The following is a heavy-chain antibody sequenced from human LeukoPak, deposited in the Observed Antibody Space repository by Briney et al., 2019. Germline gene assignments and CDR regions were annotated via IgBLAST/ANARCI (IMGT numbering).Heavy chain of an antibody. Sequence: ASVKVSCKASGYTFTSYDINWVRQATGQGLEWMGWMNPNSGNTGYAQRFQGRVTMTRNTSISTAYMELRSLRSEDTAVYYCARGTDDTPWGFDYWGQGTLVTVSS. CDR1: GYTFTSYD. J-gene: IGHJ4*02. CDR3: ARGTDDTPWGFDY. D-gene: IGHD3-22*01. V-gene: IGHV1-8*01. CDR2: MNPNSGNT.